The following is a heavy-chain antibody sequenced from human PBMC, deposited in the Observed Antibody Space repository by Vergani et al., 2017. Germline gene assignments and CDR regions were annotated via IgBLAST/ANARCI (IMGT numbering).Heavy chain of an antibody. CDR2: IYWNDDK. Sequence: QITLKESGPTLVKPTQTLPLTCTVSGFSVSSSGVGVAWIRQPPGKALECLAIIYWNDDKRYSPSLMGRLTIAKDTSRNQVVLTMTNMDPVDTATYYCAHXDIFDDNYEYFDYWGPGTLVTVSS. J-gene: IGHJ4*02. CDR1: GFSVSSSGVG. V-gene: IGHV2-5*01. CDR3: AHXDIFDDNYEYFDY. D-gene: IGHD4-11*01.